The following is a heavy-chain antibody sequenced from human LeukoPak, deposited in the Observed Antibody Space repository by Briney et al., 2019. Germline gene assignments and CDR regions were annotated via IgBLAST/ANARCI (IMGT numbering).Heavy chain of an antibody. J-gene: IGHJ4*02. CDR3: ARVNLGYGLLFDY. Sequence: ASVKVSCKASGYTFTSYYMHWVRQAPGQGLEWVGIINTSGGSTSYAQKFQGRGTMTRDTSPSTVYMELSSLRSEDTAAYYCARVNLGYGLLFDYWGQGTLVTVSS. CDR2: INTSGGST. V-gene: IGHV1-46*01. D-gene: IGHD5-18*01. CDR1: GYTFTSYY.